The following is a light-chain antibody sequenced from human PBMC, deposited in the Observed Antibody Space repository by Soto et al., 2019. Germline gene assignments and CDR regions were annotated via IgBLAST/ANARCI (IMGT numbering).Light chain of an antibody. V-gene: IGKV3-20*01. CDR3: HQYATSPRT. CDR1: QSLRSGA. J-gene: IGKJ1*01. Sequence: PGESATLSRRACQSLRSGALACDQQIPGLAPGLLIYGASSRATGIPDGFSGSGSGTDFNLTVNRLAPEDFAVYYCHQYATSPRTFGQGTKVEIK. CDR2: GAS.